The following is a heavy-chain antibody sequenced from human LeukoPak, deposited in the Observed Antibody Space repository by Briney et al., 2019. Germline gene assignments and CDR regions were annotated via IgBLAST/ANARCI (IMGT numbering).Heavy chain of an antibody. D-gene: IGHD1-7*01. J-gene: IGHJ4*02. CDR3: AKDASNWNYSPLDY. CDR1: GFPFRSYA. Sequence: GGSLRLSCAASGFPFRSYATHWVRQAPGKGLEYVSAITLDGISTYYANSVKGRFTISRDNSKNTLYLQMNSLRAEDTAVYYCAKDASNWNYSPLDYWGQGTLVTVSS. CDR2: ITLDGIST. V-gene: IGHV3-64*01.